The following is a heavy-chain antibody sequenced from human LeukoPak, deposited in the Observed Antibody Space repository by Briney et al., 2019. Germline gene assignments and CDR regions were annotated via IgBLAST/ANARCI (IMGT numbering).Heavy chain of an antibody. CDR2: ISSSSSYI. Sequence: GGSLRLSCAASGFTLSSYSMNWVRQAPGKGLEWVSSISSSSSYIYYADLVKGRFTISRDNAKNSLYLQMNSLRAEDTAVYYCARDYAGGDAFDIWGQGTMVTVSS. CDR1: GFTLSSYS. V-gene: IGHV3-21*01. J-gene: IGHJ3*02. CDR3: ARDYAGGDAFDI. D-gene: IGHD2-8*02.